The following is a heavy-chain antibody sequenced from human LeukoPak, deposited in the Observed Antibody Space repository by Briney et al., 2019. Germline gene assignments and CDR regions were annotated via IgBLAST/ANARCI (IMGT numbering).Heavy chain of an antibody. Sequence: GSLRLSCAASGFSFSDTWMNWVRQAPGEGLEWVGLIKRKTDDGTTDYAAPEKGRFTISRDDSKNTLYLQMNSLKTEDTAVYYCTTQSGAWNFDYWGQGTLVTVSS. CDR3: TTQSGAWNFDY. CDR1: GFSFSDTW. J-gene: IGHJ4*02. V-gene: IGHV3-15*07. CDR2: IKRKTDDGTT. D-gene: IGHD1-1*01.